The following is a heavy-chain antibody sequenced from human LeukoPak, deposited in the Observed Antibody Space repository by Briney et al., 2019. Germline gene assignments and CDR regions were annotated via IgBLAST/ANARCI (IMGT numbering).Heavy chain of an antibody. CDR3: ARDRSIAAARSGFDY. CDR2: INPNSGGT. J-gene: IGHJ4*02. CDR1: RYTFTGYY. D-gene: IGHD6-13*01. Sequence: ASVKVSCKASRYTFTGYYMHWVRQAPGQGLEWMGWINPNSGGTNYAQKFQGRVTMTRDTSISTAYMELSRLRSDDTAVYYCARDRSIAAARSGFDYWGQGTLVTVSS. V-gene: IGHV1-2*02.